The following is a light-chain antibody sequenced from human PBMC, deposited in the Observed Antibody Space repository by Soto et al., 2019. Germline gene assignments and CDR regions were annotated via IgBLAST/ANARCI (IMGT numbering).Light chain of an antibody. V-gene: IGLV2-11*01. J-gene: IGLJ1*01. Sequence: QSVLTQPRSVSGSPGQSVIISCTGTSSDVGGYNYVSWYQQHPGKAPKLMIYDVSKRPSGVPDRFSGSKSGNTASLTISGLQAEDEADYYCCSYAGSYTSFVFGTGTKVTVL. CDR1: SSDVGGYNY. CDR3: CSYAGSYTSFV. CDR2: DVS.